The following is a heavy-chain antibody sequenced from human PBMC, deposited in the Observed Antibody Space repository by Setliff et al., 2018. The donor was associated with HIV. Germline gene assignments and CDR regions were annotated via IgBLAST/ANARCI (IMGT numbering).Heavy chain of an antibody. D-gene: IGHD3-9*01. J-gene: IGHJ4*02. Sequence: PSETLSLTCTVSGGSISSSSYYWGWIRQPPGKGLEWIGSIYYRGSTYYNPSLKSRVTMSVDTSKNQFSLRLTSVTAADTAVYYCAKTIGRYFDIFDNWGQGTLVTVSS. V-gene: IGHV4-39*07. CDR1: GGSISSSSYY. CDR2: IYYRGST. CDR3: AKTIGRYFDIFDN.